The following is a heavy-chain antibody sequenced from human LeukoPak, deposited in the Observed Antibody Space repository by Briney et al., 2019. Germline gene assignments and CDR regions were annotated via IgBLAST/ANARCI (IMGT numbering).Heavy chain of an antibody. CDR2: IIPIFGTA. CDR3: ARGRGITMIPPLGY. V-gene: IGHV1-69*13. D-gene: IGHD3-22*01. CDR1: GGTFSSYA. Sequence: SVKVSCKASGGTFSSYAISWVRQAPEQGLEWMGGIIPIFGTANYAQKFQGRVTITADESTSTAYMELSSLRPEDTAVYYCARGRGITMIPPLGYWGQGTMVTVSS. J-gene: IGHJ4*02.